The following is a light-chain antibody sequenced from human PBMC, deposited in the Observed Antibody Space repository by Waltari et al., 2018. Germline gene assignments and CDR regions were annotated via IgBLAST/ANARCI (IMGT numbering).Light chain of an antibody. V-gene: IGLV6-57*02. CDR3: QSYDVTNVM. CDR1: RGNIDRQF. Sequence: FVLTQPHSVSGSPGETVTISCTATRGNIDRQFVPWYQQRPGSAPTIVIHADTNRPSGVPERFSGSLDRSSNSASLTISGLRAEDEADYYCQSYDVTNVMFGGGTRLTV. CDR2: ADT. J-gene: IGLJ3*02.